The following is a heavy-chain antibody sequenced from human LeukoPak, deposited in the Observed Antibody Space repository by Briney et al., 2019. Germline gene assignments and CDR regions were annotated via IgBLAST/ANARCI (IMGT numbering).Heavy chain of an antibody. CDR2: FQYGGDS. J-gene: IGHJ2*01. V-gene: IGHV4-59*01. D-gene: IGHD3-22*01. CDR1: GSSITAFY. CDR3: ARDRAMIADWYFDL. Sequence: PSETLSLTCNVSGSSITAFYWSWIRQSPGKGLEWIGSFQYGGDSKYNPSLKSRVTISVDTSKNQFSLKLSSVTAADTAVYYCARDRAMIADWYFDLWGRGTLVTVSS.